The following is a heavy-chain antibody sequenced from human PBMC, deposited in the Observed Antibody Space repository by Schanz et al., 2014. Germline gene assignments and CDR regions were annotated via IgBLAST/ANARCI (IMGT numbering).Heavy chain of an antibody. J-gene: IGHJ4*02. CDR1: GYTLSAYS. Sequence: QVQLVQSGTQVKKPGASVKVSCKASGYTLSAYSLHWVRQAPGQGLEWMGIVNPSVRGTHFAREFQGRVSITADTSTNTAYMELSSLTSEDTAVHYCARGQGFYDYWGQGTLVTVSS. CDR2: VNPSVRGT. CDR3: ARGQGFYDY. V-gene: IGHV1-46*01.